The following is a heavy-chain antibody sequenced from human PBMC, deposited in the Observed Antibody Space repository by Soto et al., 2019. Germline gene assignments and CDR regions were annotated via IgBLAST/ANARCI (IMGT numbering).Heavy chain of an antibody. CDR2: IIPIFGTA. Sequence: QVQLVQSGAEVKKPGSSVKVSCKASGGTFSSYAISWVRQAPGQGLEWMGGIIPIFGTANYAQKFQGRVRITADESTSTAYMELSSLRSEDTAVYYCARATSLGPEDYYYGMDVGGQGTPVTVSS. J-gene: IGHJ6*02. CDR3: ARATSLGPEDYYYGMDV. V-gene: IGHV1-69*12. CDR1: GGTFSSYA.